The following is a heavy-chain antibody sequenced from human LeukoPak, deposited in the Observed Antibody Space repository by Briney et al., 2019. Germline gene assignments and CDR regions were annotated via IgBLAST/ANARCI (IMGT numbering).Heavy chain of an antibody. CDR2: ISAYNGDT. J-gene: IGHJ4*02. CDR1: GYTLTNYG. CDR3: ARDPSSSSGWRAFFDY. D-gene: IGHD6-19*01. V-gene: IGHV1-18*01. Sequence: ASVKVSCKASGYTLTNYGISWVRQAPGQGLEWMGWISAYNGDTNYAQKLQGRVTMTTDTSTSTAYMELRSLRSDDTAVYYCARDPSSSSGWRAFFDYWGQGTLVTVSS.